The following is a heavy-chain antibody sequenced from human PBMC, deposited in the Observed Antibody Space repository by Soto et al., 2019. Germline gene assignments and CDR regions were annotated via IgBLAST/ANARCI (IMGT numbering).Heavy chain of an antibody. CDR2: IYYSGST. Sequence: QVQLQESGPGLVNPSQPLSLTCTVSVGAISSVGYYWSCIRQHPGKGLELIGYIYYSGSTNYNPSLKSPVTTSVDTSKNQFSFKLSCVTAADTDVYYWARSINPWGQGTLVTVPS. CDR3: ARSINP. V-gene: IGHV4-31*01. J-gene: IGHJ5*02. CDR1: VGAISSVGYY. D-gene: IGHD3-10*01.